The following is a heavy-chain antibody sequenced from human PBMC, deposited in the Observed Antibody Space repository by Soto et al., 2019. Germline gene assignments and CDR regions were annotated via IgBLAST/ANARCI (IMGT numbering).Heavy chain of an antibody. CDR1: GFTFSSYG. CDR3: ARDINGPGSYYNQFAGQSAFDI. CDR2: IWYDGSNK. V-gene: IGHV3-33*01. J-gene: IGHJ3*02. Sequence: HPGGSLRLSCAASGFTFSSYGMHWVRQAPGKGLEWVAVIWYDGSNKYYADSVKGRFTISRDNSKNTLYLQMNSLRAEDTAVYYCARDINGPGSYYNQFAGQSAFDIWGQGTMVTVSS. D-gene: IGHD3-10*01.